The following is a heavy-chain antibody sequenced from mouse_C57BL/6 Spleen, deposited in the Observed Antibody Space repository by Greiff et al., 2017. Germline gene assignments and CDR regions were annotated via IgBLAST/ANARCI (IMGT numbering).Heavy chain of an antibody. V-gene: IGHV14-2*01. Sequence: VQLQQSGAELVQPGASVKLSCTASGFNIKDYYMHWVKQRTEQGLAWIGRIDTEDGETKYAPKFPGKATITADTSSNTAYLQISSLTSEDPAVYYCARITTVEGPWFAYWGQGTLGTVAA. D-gene: IGHD1-1*01. CDR1: GFNIKDYY. J-gene: IGHJ3*01. CDR3: ARITTVEGPWFAY. CDR2: IDTEDGET.